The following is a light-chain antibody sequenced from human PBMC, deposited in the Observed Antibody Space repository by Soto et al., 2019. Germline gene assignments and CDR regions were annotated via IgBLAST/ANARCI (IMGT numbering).Light chain of an antibody. Sequence: DIQMTQSPSTLSASVGDRVTITCRASQSISTWLAWYQQKPGKAPKLLIYKASSLESGVPSRFSGSGSGTEFTLTISSLQPDDFATYYCQQHNSLYTFGQGPKLEIK. CDR1: QSISTW. CDR2: KAS. V-gene: IGKV1-5*03. CDR3: QQHNSLYT. J-gene: IGKJ2*01.